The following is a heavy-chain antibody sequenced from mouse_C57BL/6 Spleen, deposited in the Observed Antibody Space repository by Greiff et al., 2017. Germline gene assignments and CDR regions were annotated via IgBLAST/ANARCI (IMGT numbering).Heavy chain of an antibody. V-gene: IGHV1-4*01. J-gene: IGHJ3*01. CDR1: GYTFTSYS. CDR3: ARGDYGSGYWMDY. CDR2: INPSSGYT. Sequence: QVQLQQSGAELVRPGASVKMSCKASGYTFTSYSMNWVKQRPGQGLEWIGYINPSSGYTKYNQKFKGKATLTADKSSSTAYMQLSSLTSEDSAVYYCARGDYGSGYWMDYWGQGTVVTVSA. D-gene: IGHD1-1*01.